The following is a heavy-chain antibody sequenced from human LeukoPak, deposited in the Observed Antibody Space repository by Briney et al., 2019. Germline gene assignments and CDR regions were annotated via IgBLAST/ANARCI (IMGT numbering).Heavy chain of an antibody. CDR1: GGSFSGYY. D-gene: IGHD3-10*01. Sequence: PLETLSLTCAVYGGSFSGYYWSWIRQPPGKGLEWIGEINHSGSTNYNPSLKSRVTISVDTSKNQFSLKLSSVTAADTAVYYCARSLRGWFDPWGQGTLVTVSS. CDR2: INHSGST. J-gene: IGHJ5*02. CDR3: ARSLRGWFDP. V-gene: IGHV4-34*01.